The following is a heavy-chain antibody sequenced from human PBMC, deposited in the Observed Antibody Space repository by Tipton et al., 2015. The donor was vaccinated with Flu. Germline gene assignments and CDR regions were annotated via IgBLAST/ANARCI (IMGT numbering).Heavy chain of an antibody. V-gene: IGHV4-34*01. CDR1: GGSFSGYY. CDR2: INHSGST. D-gene: IGHD1-1*01. CDR3: ARGYWKLRYFDL. J-gene: IGHJ2*01. Sequence: TLSPTCAVYGGSFSGYYWSWIRQPPGKGLEWIGEINHSGSTNYNPSLKSRVTISVDTSKNQFSLKLSSVTAADTAVYYCARGYWKLRYFDLWGRGTLVTVSS.